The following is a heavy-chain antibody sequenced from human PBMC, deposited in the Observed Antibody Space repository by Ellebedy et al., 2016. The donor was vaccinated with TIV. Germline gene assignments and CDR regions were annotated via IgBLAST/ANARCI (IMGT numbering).Heavy chain of an antibody. J-gene: IGHJ4*02. Sequence: GESLKISCAASGFTFSSFDMHWVRQAPGKGLEWVAAISYDGNNKYYGDSVKGRFTISRDNSKNTLSLQMNSLRGDDTAVYYCAKELHVDSAYWGQGTLVTVSS. CDR2: ISYDGNNK. V-gene: IGHV3-30*18. CDR1: GFTFSSFD. D-gene: IGHD5-18*01. CDR3: AKELHVDSAY.